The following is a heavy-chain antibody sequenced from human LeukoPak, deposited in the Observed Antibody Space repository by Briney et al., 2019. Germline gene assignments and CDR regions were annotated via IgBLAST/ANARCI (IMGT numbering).Heavy chain of an antibody. CDR3: ARVDSGYDYGYYFDY. Sequence: SETLSLTCTVSGGSISSYYWSWIRQPPEKGLEWIGYIYYSGSTNYNPSLKSRVTISLDTSKNQFSLKLTSVTAADTAVYYCARVDSGYDYGYYFDYWGQGTLVTVSS. CDR1: GGSISSYY. D-gene: IGHD5-12*01. J-gene: IGHJ4*02. CDR2: IYYSGST. V-gene: IGHV4-59*01.